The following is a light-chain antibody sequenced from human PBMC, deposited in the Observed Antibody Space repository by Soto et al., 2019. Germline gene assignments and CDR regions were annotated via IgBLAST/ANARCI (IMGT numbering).Light chain of an antibody. CDR2: SNA. Sequence: QAVVTQPPSASGTPGQTVTISCSGSGSNIGENAVNWYQHLPGTAPQLLIYSNALRPSGVPHRFSGSKSGTAGSLAISGLQSEDDAHYYCAAWDDSLKAMLFGGGTKVTVL. CDR3: AAWDDSLKAML. J-gene: IGLJ3*02. CDR1: GSNIGENA. V-gene: IGLV1-44*01.